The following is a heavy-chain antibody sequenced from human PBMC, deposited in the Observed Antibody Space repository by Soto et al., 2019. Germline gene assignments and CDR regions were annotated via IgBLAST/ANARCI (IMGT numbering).Heavy chain of an antibody. D-gene: IGHD3-10*01. Sequence: QVHLVQSGAEVRKPGSSVKVSCKASGGTFSSYTFVWVRQAPGQGLEWMGRLIPMLGMANYAQKFQGRVTITADKSTSTAYMELSSLRSENTAVYYCATEEAHHYASGSYYYFDYWGQGTMVTVAS. V-gene: IGHV1-69*08. CDR3: ATEEAHHYASGSYYYFDY. CDR2: LIPMLGMA. J-gene: IGHJ4*02. CDR1: GGTFSSYT.